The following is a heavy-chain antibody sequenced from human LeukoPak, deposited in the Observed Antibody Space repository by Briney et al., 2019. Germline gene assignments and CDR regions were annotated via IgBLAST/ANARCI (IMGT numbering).Heavy chain of an antibody. CDR3: ARVTVGATSSDY. Sequence: PGGSLRLSCVASGFKFDEYGMHWVRQGPGKGLEWVSGISWNSGTIVYADSVKGRFTISRDNAKNSLYLQMSSLRAEDTALYYCARVTVGATSSDYWGQGTLVTVSS. V-gene: IGHV3-9*01. CDR2: ISWNSGTI. J-gene: IGHJ4*02. CDR1: GFKFDEYG. D-gene: IGHD1-26*01.